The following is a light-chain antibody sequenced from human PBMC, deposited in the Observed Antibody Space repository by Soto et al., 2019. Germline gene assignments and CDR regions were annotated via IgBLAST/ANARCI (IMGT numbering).Light chain of an antibody. Sequence: DIVMTQSPVSLSVTPGEPASISCRSSQSLLHSNGNTYLDWYRQKPGQSPQLLIYLVSNRASGVPDKFSGSGSGTDFTLRISRVEAEDVGVYYCMQGSQTRTCGGVTKVDIK. CDR3: MQGSQTRT. CDR1: QSLLHSNGNTY. V-gene: IGKV2-28*01. CDR2: LVS. J-gene: IGKJ4*01.